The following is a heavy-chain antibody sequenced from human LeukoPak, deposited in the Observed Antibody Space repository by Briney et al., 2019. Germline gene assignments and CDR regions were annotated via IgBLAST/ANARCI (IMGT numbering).Heavy chain of an antibody. CDR3: ARGTVAGYCSSTSCYTGGYYYYYYYMDV. CDR2: ISYDGSNK. D-gene: IGHD2-2*02. Sequence: GGSLRLSCAASGFTFSSYAMHWVRQAPGKGLEWVAVISYDGSNKYYADSVKGRFTISRDNSKNTLYLQMNSLRAEDTAVYYCARGTVAGYCSSTSCYTGGYYYYYYYMDVWGRGTTVTVSS. J-gene: IGHJ6*03. V-gene: IGHV3-30*01. CDR1: GFTFSSYA.